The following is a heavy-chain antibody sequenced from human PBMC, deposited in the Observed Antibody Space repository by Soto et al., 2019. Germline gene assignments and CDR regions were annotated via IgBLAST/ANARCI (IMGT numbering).Heavy chain of an antibody. CDR3: ARGKTTVTTVRYYYYGMDV. CDR1: GGSVSSGSYY. J-gene: IGHJ6*02. D-gene: IGHD4-17*01. V-gene: IGHV4-61*01. CDR2: IYYSGST. Sequence: SETLSLTCTVSGGSVSSGSYYWSWIRQPPGKGLEWIGYIYYSGSTNYNPSLKSRVTISVDTSKNQFSLKLSSVTAADTAVYYCARGKTTVTTVRYYYYGMDVWGQGTTVTVSS.